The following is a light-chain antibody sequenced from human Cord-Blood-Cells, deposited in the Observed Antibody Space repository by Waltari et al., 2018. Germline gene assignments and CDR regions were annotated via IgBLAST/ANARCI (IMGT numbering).Light chain of an antibody. CDR2: EGS. Sequence: QSALTQPASVSGSPGQSTTIPRTGTSSYVGSYNLVSWYQQHPGKAPKLMIYEGSKRPSGVSNRFSGSKSGNTASLTISGLQAEDEADYYCCSYAGSRVFGGGTKLTVL. V-gene: IGLV2-23*01. J-gene: IGLJ3*02. CDR3: CSYAGSRV. CDR1: SSYVGSYNL.